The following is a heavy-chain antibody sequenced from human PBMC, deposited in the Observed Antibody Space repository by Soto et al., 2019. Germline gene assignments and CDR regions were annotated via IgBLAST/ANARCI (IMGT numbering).Heavy chain of an antibody. J-gene: IGHJ6*03. CDR3: ARGQYQLPYYYYMDV. Sequence: QPPGKGLEWIGEINHSGSTNYNPSLKSRVTISVDTSKNQFSLKLSSVTAADTAVYYCARGQYQLPYYYYMDVWGKGTTVTVSS. CDR2: INHSGST. V-gene: IGHV4-34*01. D-gene: IGHD2-2*01.